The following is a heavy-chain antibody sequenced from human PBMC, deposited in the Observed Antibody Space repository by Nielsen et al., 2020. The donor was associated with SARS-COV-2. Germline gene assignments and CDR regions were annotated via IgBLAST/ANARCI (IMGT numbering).Heavy chain of an antibody. V-gene: IGHV4-34*01. D-gene: IGHD3-16*01. CDR1: GGSFSGCY. CDR3: ARGWGQADDY. CDR2: INHSGST. Sequence: SQTLSLTCAAYGGSFSGCYWSWIRQPPGKGLEWIGEINHSGSTNYNPSLKSRVTISVDTSKNQFSLKLSSVTAADTAVYYCARGWGQADDYWGQGTLVTVSS. J-gene: IGHJ4*02.